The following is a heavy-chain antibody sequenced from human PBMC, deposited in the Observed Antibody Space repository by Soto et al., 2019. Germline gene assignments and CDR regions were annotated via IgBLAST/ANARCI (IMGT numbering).Heavy chain of an antibody. CDR1: GYSFTSYW. J-gene: IGHJ3*02. Sequence: PGESLKISCKGSGYSFTSYWIGWVRQMPGKGLEWMGIIYPGDSDTRYSPSFQGQVTISADKSISTAYLQWSSLKASDTAMYYCASPYYYGSGSYYGDNAFDIWAKGQWSPSPQ. D-gene: IGHD3-10*01. CDR3: ASPYYYGSGSYYGDNAFDI. V-gene: IGHV5-51*01. CDR2: IYPGDSDT.